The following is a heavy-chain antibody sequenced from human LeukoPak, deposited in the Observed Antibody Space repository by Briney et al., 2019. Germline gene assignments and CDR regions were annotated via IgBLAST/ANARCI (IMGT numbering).Heavy chain of an antibody. CDR1: GGSISSYY. CDR2: IYYSGST. J-gene: IGHJ4*02. Sequence: SATLSLTCTVSGGSISSYYWSWIRQPPGKGLEWIGYIYYSGSTNYNPSLKSRVTISVDTSKNQFSLKLSSVTAADTAVYYCARRQGMATSFFDSWGQGTLVTVSS. V-gene: IGHV4-59*08. CDR3: ARRQGMATSFFDS. D-gene: IGHD5-24*01.